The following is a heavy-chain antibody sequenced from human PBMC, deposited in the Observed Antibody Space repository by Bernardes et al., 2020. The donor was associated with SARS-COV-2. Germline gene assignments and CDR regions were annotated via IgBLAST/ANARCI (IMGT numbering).Heavy chain of an antibody. J-gene: IGHJ6*02. Sequence: SVKVSCKASGGTFSSYAISWVRQAPGQGLEWMGGIIPIFGTANYAQKFQGRVTITADESTSTAYMELSSLRSEDTAVYYCARDLIQAGPGYYYGMDVWGQGTTVTVSS. CDR3: ARDLIQAGPGYYYGMDV. V-gene: IGHV1-69*13. CDR2: IIPIFGTA. CDR1: GGTFSSYA. D-gene: IGHD6-13*01.